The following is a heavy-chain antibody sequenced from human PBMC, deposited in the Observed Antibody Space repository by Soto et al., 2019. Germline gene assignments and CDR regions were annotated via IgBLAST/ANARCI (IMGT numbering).Heavy chain of an antibody. D-gene: IGHD5-18*01. J-gene: IGHJ6*02. CDR2: IIPIFGST. CDR1: GGTFSSYA. Sequence: QVQLVQSGAEVRKPGSSVKVSCKASGGTFSSYAITWVRQAPGQGLEWMGGIIPIFGSTNYAQKFQDRVTITADESTSTAYMELSSLRSEDTAVYYCAREGTTAPQNGFYYYGMDVWGQGTTVTVSS. CDR3: AREGTTAPQNGFYYYGMDV. V-gene: IGHV1-69*01.